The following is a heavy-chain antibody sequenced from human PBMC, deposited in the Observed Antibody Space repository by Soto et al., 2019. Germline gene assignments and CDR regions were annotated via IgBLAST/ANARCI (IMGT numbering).Heavy chain of an antibody. Sequence: SETLSLTCAVYGGSFSGYYWSWIRQPPGKGLEWIGEINHSGSTNYNPSLKSRVTISVDTSKNQFSLKLSSVTAADTAVYYCAREFPGFYDSSYYYPTNTQLPLDYWGQGTLVTVSS. D-gene: IGHD3-22*01. J-gene: IGHJ4*02. CDR3: AREFPGFYDSSYYYPTNTQLPLDY. V-gene: IGHV4-34*01. CDR1: GGSFSGYY. CDR2: INHSGST.